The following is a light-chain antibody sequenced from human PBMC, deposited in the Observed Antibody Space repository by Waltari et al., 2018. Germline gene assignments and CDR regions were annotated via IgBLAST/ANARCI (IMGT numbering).Light chain of an antibody. CDR1: QGIFSS. J-gene: IGKJ4*01. CDR2: AAS. V-gene: IGKV1-13*02. Sequence: AFQFTQSPSSLSASVGERVTISCLGSQGIFSSLAWYQKQPGQPPKLLIYAASTLESGVPSRFSGSGSGTDFTLTISSLEAEDFATYYCQQFNTYPLTFGGGTRVDIK. CDR3: QQFNTYPLT.